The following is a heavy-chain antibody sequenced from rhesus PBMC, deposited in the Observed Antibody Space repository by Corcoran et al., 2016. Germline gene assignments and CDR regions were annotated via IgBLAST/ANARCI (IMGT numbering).Heavy chain of an antibody. D-gene: IGHD5-12*01. Sequence: EVQLVQSGAEVKRPGESLKISCKTSGYSFTSYWISWVRKMPGKGLEWMGAIDPSDSDTRYSPSFQGQVTISADKSISTAYLQWSSLKASDTATYYCAKGVGSSSDYWGQGVLVTVSS. CDR1: GYSFTSYW. J-gene: IGHJ4*01. CDR2: IDPSDSDT. V-gene: IGHV5-20*02. CDR3: AKGVGSSSDY.